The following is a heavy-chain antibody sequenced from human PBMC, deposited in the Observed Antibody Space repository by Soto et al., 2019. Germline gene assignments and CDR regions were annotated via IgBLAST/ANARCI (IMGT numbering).Heavy chain of an antibody. CDR3: VRGEERVRKPSGY. CDR1: GGSISSYY. CDR2: IYYSGST. Sequence: PSETLSLTCTVSGGSISSYYWSWIRQPPGKGLEWIGYIYYSGSTNYNPSLKSRVTISVDTSKNQFSLKLSSVTAADTAVYYCVRGEERVRKPSGYWSQRTLVTVSS. V-gene: IGHV4-59*01. J-gene: IGHJ4*02. D-gene: IGHD1-1*01.